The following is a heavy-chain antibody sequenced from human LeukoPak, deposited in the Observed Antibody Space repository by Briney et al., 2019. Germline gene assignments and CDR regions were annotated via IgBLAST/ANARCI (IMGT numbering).Heavy chain of an antibody. V-gene: IGHV4-34*01. D-gene: IGHD1-14*01. J-gene: IGHJ6*03. CDR1: GGSFSGYY. Sequence: SETLSLTCAVYGGSFSGYYWSWIRQPPGKGLEWIGSIYYSGSTYYNPSLKSRVTISVDTSKNQFSLKLSSVTAADTAVYYCARKRGMGYYYYMDVWGKGTTVTVSS. CDR2: IYYSGST. CDR3: ARKRGMGYYYYMDV.